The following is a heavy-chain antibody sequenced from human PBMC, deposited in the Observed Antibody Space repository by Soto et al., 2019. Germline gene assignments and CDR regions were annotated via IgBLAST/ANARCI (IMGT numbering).Heavy chain of an antibody. CDR3: ARARFCTSTSCYHYFDF. CDR1: GGSISSSS. CDR2: IYNNGRT. V-gene: IGHV4-59*01. Sequence: TSETLSLTCTVSGGSISSSSWSWIRQPPGRGLERIGYIYNNGRTDYNPSLKSRVTISVDTSKNHFSLKLSSVTPADTAVYYCARARFCTSTSCYHYFDFWGQGTLVTVS. J-gene: IGHJ4*02. D-gene: IGHD2-2*01.